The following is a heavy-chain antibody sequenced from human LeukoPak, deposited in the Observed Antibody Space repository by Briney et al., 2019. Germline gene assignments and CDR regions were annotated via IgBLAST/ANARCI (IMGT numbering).Heavy chain of an antibody. V-gene: IGHV4-39*07. CDR1: GGSISSSSYY. J-gene: IGHJ5*02. CDR2: IYYSGST. D-gene: IGHD3-3*01. Sequence: PSETLSLTCTVSGGSISSSSYYWGWIRQPPGKGLEWIGSIYYSGSTYYNPSLKSRVTISVDTSKNQFSLKLSSVTAADTAVYYCARDRFLIGLRGHNWFDPWGQGTLVTVSS. CDR3: ARDRFLIGLRGHNWFDP.